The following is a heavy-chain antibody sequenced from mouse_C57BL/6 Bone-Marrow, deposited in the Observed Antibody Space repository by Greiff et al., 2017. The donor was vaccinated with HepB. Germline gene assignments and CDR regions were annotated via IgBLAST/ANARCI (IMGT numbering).Heavy chain of an antibody. D-gene: IGHD1-1*01. CDR3: ARGDTTVEVRGDY. CDR2: IFPGSGST. J-gene: IGHJ2*01. Sequence: QVQLKRSGAELMKPGASVKLSCKASGYTFTGYWIEWVKQRPGPGLEWIGEIFPGSGSTNYNEKFKGKATFTADTSSNTAYMHLSSLTTEDSASYYCARGDTTVEVRGDYWGQGTTVTVSS. CDR1: GYTFTGYW. V-gene: IGHV1-9*01.